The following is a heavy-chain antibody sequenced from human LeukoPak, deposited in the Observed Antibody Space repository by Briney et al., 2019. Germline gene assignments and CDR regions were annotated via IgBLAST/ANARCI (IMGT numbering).Heavy chain of an antibody. CDR3: AGAGIKGYSRY. Sequence: PSETPSLTCTVSGYSIRNCYNRGLLRLSPGKGLELVGRIYQSRKTYYNPSLKSLFTLSIDTSKNPLSLKLTPVTAADTAFYYFAGAGIKGYSRYWGEGIPVIVSS. CDR1: GYSIRNCYN. V-gene: IGHV4-38-2*02. CDR2: IYQSRKT. D-gene: IGHD4-11*01. J-gene: IGHJ4*02.